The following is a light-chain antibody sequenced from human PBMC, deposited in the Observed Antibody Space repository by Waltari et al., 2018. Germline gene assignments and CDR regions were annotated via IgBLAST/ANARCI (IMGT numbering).Light chain of an antibody. CDR1: RSVLYNSNDKNY. Sequence: DIEMTQSPAFLAVSLGERSTINCKSSRSVLYNSNDKNYLPWYQQKPGQPPKMLSCWASTRKSGVPDRFSGSGAGTDFTLTINSLQAEDVAVYDWQQYYSRRTFGRGTRVEIK. CDR2: WAS. J-gene: IGKJ1*01. V-gene: IGKV4-1*01. CDR3: QQYYSRRT.